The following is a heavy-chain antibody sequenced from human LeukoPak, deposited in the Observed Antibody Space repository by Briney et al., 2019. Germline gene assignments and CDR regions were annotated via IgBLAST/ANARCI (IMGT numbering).Heavy chain of an antibody. Sequence: GGSLRLSCAASGFTFSSYGMHWVRQAPGKGLEWVALISYDGSNKYYAASVKGRFTISRDNSKNTLYLQINSLRAEDTAMYYCAKGEPGTRDAFDIWGQGTMVTVSS. CDR1: GFTFSSYG. J-gene: IGHJ3*02. D-gene: IGHD1-1*01. V-gene: IGHV3-30*18. CDR2: ISYDGSNK. CDR3: AKGEPGTRDAFDI.